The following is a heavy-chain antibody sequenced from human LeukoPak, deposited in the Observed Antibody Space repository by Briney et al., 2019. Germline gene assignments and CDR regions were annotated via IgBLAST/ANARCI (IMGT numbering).Heavy chain of an antibody. V-gene: IGHV3-21*01. Sequence: GGSLRLSCAASGFTFSSYSMNWVRQAPGKGLEWVSSISSSSSYIYYADSVKGRFTISRDNAKNSLYLQMNSLRAEDTSVYYCAELGITMIGGVWGKGTTVTISS. CDR3: AELGITMIGGV. J-gene: IGHJ6*04. CDR2: ISSSSSYI. D-gene: IGHD3-10*02. CDR1: GFTFSSYS.